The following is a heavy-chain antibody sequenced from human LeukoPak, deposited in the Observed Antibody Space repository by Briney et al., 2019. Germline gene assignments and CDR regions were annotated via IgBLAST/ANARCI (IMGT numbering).Heavy chain of an antibody. CDR3: ARPVAGDDY. Sequence: GGSLRLSCAASGFTFDDYAMHWVRQAPGKGLEWVSGISWNSGSIGYADSVKGRFTISRDNAKNSLYLQMNSLRAEDTAVYYCARPVAGDDYWGQGTLVTVSS. D-gene: IGHD6-19*01. CDR1: GFTFDDYA. V-gene: IGHV3-9*01. CDR2: ISWNSGSI. J-gene: IGHJ4*02.